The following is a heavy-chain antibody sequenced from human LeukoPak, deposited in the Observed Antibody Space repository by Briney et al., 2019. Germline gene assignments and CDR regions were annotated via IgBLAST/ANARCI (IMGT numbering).Heavy chain of an antibody. CDR3: ARDPGYSYGYDY. CDR2: INPNSGDT. CDR1: GYTFTGYY. J-gene: IGHJ4*02. D-gene: IGHD5-18*01. Sequence: ASVKVSCKASGYTFTGYYLHWVRQAPGQGLEWMAWINPNSGDTNYAQKFQGRVTMTRDTSISTAYMELSRLRSDDTAVYYCARDPGYSYGYDYWGQGTLVTVSS. V-gene: IGHV1-2*02.